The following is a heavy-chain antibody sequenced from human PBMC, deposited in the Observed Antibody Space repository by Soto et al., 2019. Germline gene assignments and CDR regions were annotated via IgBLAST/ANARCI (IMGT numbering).Heavy chain of an antibody. CDR2: IIPILGIA. CDR1: GGTFSSYT. J-gene: IGHJ3*02. Sequence: ASVKVSCKASGGTFSSYTISWVRQAPGQGLEWMGRIIPILGIANYAQKFQGRVTITADKSTSTAYMELSSLRSEDTAVYYCARRGGAAAGSIEGGDAFDIWGQGTMVTVSS. D-gene: IGHD6-13*01. CDR3: ARRGGAAAGSIEGGDAFDI. V-gene: IGHV1-69*02.